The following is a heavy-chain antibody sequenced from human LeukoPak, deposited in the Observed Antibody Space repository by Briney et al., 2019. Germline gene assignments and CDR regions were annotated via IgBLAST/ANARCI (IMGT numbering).Heavy chain of an antibody. Sequence: ASVKVSCKVSGYTLTELSTHWVRQAPGKGLEWVGTFDPEDGETFYAQKFQGRVAMTEDTSTDTPPLLCNSLDYGGCSGGPFYSFHFGVDVWGQGTTVTLSS. J-gene: IGHJ6*02. CDR2: FDPEDGET. D-gene: IGHD4-23*01. CDR3: YSFHFGVDV. V-gene: IGHV1-24*01. CDR1: GYTLTELS.